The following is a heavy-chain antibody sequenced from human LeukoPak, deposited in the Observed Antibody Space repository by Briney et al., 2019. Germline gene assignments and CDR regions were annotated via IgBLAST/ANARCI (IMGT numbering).Heavy chain of an antibody. CDR2: ISSSSSYI. V-gene: IGHV3-21*01. J-gene: IGHJ4*02. D-gene: IGHD2/OR15-2a*01. CDR3: ARDRIAVYSDY. Sequence: GGSLRLSCAASGFTFSSYRMTWVRQAPGKGLEWVSSISSSSSYIYYADSVKGRFTISRDNAKNSLYLQMNSLRAEDTAVYYCARDRIAVYSDYWGQGTLVTVSS. CDR1: GFTFSSYR.